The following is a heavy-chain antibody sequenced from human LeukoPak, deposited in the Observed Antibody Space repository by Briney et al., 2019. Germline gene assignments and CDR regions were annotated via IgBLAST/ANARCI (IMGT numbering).Heavy chain of an antibody. V-gene: IGHV4-59*08. Sequence: SETLSLTCTVSGGSISSYYWSWIRQPPGKGLEWIGYIYYSGSTNYNPSLKSRVTISVDTSKNQFSLKLSSVTAADTAVYYCARGRWLQIPDYWGQGTLVTVSS. D-gene: IGHD5-24*01. J-gene: IGHJ4*02. CDR3: ARGRWLQIPDY. CDR2: IYYSGST. CDR1: GGSISSYY.